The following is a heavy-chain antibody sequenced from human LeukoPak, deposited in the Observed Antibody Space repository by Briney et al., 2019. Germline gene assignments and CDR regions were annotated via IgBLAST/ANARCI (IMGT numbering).Heavy chain of an antibody. CDR2: MNTNTGKA. J-gene: IGHJ6*02. CDR1: GYTFTSYG. CDR3: AREEGGLDV. V-gene: IGHV7-4-1*02. Sequence: ASVKVSCKASGYTFTSYGISWARQVPGQGPEWMGWMNTNTGKATYAQDFRGRFVFSFDSSVSTAYLEITSLKAADTAVYYCAREEGGLDVWGQGTTVIVSS.